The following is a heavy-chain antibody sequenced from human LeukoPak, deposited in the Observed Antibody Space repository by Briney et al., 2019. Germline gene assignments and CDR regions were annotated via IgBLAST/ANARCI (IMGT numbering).Heavy chain of an antibody. J-gene: IGHJ4*02. CDR3: ARDQIDTKGYSYGYYSDY. V-gene: IGHV1-2*02. CDR2: INPNSGGT. Sequence: ASVKVSCKASGYTFTGYYMHWVRQAPGQGLEWMGWINPNSGGTNYAQKFQGRVTMTRDTSISTAYMGLSRLRSDDTAVYYCARDQIDTKGYSYGYYSDYWGQGTLVTVSS. D-gene: IGHD5-18*01. CDR1: GYTFTGYY.